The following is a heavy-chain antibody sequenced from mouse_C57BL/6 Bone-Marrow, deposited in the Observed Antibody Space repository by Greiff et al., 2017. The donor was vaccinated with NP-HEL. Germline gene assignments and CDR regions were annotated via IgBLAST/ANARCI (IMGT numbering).Heavy chain of an antibody. V-gene: IGHV3-6*01. CDR3: AMIYYDYYYYAMDY. CDR1: GYSITSGYY. D-gene: IGHD2-4*01. J-gene: IGHJ4*01. CDR2: ISYDGSN. Sequence: EVQLVESGPGLVKPSQSLSLTCSVTGYSITSGYYWNWIRQFPGNKLEWMGYISYDGSNNYNPSLKNRISITRDTSKNQFFLKLNSVATEDTATYYCAMIYYDYYYYAMDYWGQGTSVTVSS.